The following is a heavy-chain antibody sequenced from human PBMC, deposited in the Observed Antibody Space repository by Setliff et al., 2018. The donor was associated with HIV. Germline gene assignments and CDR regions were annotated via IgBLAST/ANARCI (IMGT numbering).Heavy chain of an antibody. J-gene: IGHJ3*02. CDR3: TKDGLAAGARAFDI. Sequence: GASVKVSRKSSGYTFSSYGISWVRQAPGQGLQWVGWISGYNGNTHYAQNVQGRVTMTTDTSTNTAYMDLRSLRSDDTAVYYCTKDGLAAGARAFDIWGQGTMVTVSS. V-gene: IGHV1-18*01. CDR1: GYTFSSYG. D-gene: IGHD6-13*01. CDR2: ISGYNGNT.